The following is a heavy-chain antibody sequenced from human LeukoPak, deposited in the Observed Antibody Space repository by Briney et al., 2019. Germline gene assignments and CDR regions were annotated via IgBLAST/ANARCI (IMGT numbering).Heavy chain of an antibody. V-gene: IGHV4-39*01. CDR2: IYYSGST. Sequence: SETLSLTCTVSGGSISSSSYYWGWIRQPPGKGLEWIGSIYYSGSTYYNPSLKSRVTISVDTSKNQFSLKLSSVTAADTAVYYCASTDPRADGVWFDPWGQGTLVTVSS. CDR3: ASTDPRADGVWFDP. CDR1: GGSISSSSYY. J-gene: IGHJ5*02. D-gene: IGHD3-3*01.